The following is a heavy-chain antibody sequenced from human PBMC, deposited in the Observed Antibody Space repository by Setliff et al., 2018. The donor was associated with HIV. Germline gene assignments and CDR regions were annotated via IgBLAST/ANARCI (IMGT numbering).Heavy chain of an antibody. V-gene: IGHV4-34*01. D-gene: IGHD3-10*01. CDR2: INHDGIT. J-gene: IGHJ4*02. Sequence: SETLSLTCAVYGGSFSGYFWSWIRQPPGKGLEWIGEINHDGITNYNPSLKSRVTVSVDTSKSQFSLKLSSVTAADTAVYYCARGKYYFGSGTPSYFDYWGQGSLVTVSS. CDR3: ARGKYYFGSGTPSYFDY. CDR1: GGSFSGYF.